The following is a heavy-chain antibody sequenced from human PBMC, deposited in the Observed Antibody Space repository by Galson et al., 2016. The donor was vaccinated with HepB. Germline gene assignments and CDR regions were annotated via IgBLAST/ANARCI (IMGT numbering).Heavy chain of an antibody. J-gene: IGHJ4*02. V-gene: IGHV4-59*01. Sequence: SETLSLTCTVSGDSISSYSWSWIRQPPGKGLEWIGYIYNSGSTNYNPSLKSRVTISVDTSKSQLSLNLSSVTAADTAVYYCAKEGVQMPGDYFDYWGQGTLVTVSS. D-gene: IGHD2-2*01. CDR1: GDSISSYS. CDR2: IYNSGST. CDR3: AKEGVQMPGDYFDY.